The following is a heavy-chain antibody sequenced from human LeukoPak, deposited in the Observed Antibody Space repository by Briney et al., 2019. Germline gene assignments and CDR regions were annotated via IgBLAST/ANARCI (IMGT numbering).Heavy chain of an antibody. D-gene: IGHD3-3*01. V-gene: IGHV1-18*01. J-gene: IGHJ4*02. CDR1: GYTFTSYG. Sequence: EASVKVSCKASGYTFTSYGISWVRQAPGQGLEWMGWISAYNGNTNYAQKLQGRVTMTTDTSTSTAYMELRSLRSDDTAVYYCARSVHDFWSGSFDYWGQGTLVTVSS. CDR3: ARSVHDFWSGSFDY. CDR2: ISAYNGNT.